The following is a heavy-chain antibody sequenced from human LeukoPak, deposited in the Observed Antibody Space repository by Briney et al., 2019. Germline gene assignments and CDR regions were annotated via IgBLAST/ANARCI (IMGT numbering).Heavy chain of an antibody. CDR1: GFTFSSYA. D-gene: IGHD1-14*01. Sequence: GGSLRLSCSASGFTFSSYAMHWVRQAPGKGLEYVSAISRSGDSIYYADSVKGRISTSRDNSKNTLYLQMSSLRAEDTAVYYCVKGTYTAAHWGQGTLVTVSS. J-gene: IGHJ4*02. CDR3: VKGTYTAAH. CDR2: ISRSGDSI. V-gene: IGHV3-64D*06.